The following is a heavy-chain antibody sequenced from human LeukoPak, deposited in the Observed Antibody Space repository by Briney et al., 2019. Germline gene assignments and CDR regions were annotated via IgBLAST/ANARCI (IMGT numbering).Heavy chain of an antibody. Sequence: SVKVSCKASGGIFSSYAISWVRQAPGQGLEWMGRIIPILGIANYAQKFQGRVTITADKSTSSAYMELSSLRSEDTAVYYCNIVVVPAATPNAFDIWGQGTMVTVSS. CDR1: GGIFSSYA. CDR3: NIVVVPAATPNAFDI. J-gene: IGHJ3*02. D-gene: IGHD2-2*01. CDR2: IIPILGIA. V-gene: IGHV1-69*04.